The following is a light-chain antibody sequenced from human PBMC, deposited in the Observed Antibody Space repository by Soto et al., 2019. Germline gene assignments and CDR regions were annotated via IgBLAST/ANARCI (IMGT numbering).Light chain of an antibody. V-gene: IGKV1-5*03. J-gene: IGKJ2*01. CDR1: QTISSW. CDR2: KAS. Sequence: DIQMTQSPSTLSGSVGDRVTITCRASQTISSWLAWYQQKPGKAPKLLIYKASSLERGVPPRFSGSGSGTEFTLTISSLQADDFATYYCQQYNSYWYTFGQGTTLEIK. CDR3: QQYNSYWYT.